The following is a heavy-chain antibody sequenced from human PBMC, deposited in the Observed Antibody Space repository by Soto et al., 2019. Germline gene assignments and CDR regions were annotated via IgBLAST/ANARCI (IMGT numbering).Heavy chain of an antibody. CDR1: GFTFSSYD. Sequence: GGSLRLSCAASGFTFSSYDMHWVRQATGKGLEWVSAIGTAGDTYYPGSVKGRFTISRENAKNSLYLQMNSLRAEDTAVYYCARDGCSSTSCHLDVWGQGTTVTVSS. CDR3: ARDGCSSTSCHLDV. J-gene: IGHJ6*02. CDR2: IGTAGDT. V-gene: IGHV3-13*01. D-gene: IGHD2-2*01.